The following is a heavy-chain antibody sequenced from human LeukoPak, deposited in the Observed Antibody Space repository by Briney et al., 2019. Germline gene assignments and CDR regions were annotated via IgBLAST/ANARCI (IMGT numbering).Heavy chain of an antibody. CDR1: GFTFSSYA. CDR2: IYYSGST. V-gene: IGHV4-39*07. J-gene: IGHJ3*02. CDR3: ARDQAYDSRAFDI. Sequence: GSLRLSCAASGFTFSSYAMSWVRQPPGKGLEWIGSIYYSGSTYYNPSLKSRVTISVDTSKNQFSLKLSSVTAADTAVYYCARDQAYDSRAFDIWGQGTMVTVSS. D-gene: IGHD3-22*01.